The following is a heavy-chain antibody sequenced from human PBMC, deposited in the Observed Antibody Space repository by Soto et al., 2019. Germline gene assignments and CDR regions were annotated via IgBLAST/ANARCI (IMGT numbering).Heavy chain of an antibody. CDR3: ACDTILGGYDY. V-gene: IGHV3-7*01. D-gene: IGHD5-12*01. CDR1: GFTFNNYW. Sequence: GGSLRLSCAASGFTFNNYWMSWVRQAPGKGLEWVANIKQDGSEKNYVDSVKGRFTISRDNAKNSLFLQMNSLRAEDTAVYYCACDTILGGYDYWGQGTLVTV. J-gene: IGHJ4*02. CDR2: IKQDGSEK.